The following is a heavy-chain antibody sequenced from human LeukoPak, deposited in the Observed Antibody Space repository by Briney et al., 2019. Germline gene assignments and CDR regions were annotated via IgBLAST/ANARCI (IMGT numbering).Heavy chain of an antibody. V-gene: IGHV5-51*01. CDR2: IYPGDSDT. J-gene: IGHJ4*02. CDR3: TRQNADYLFDY. Sequence: GESLKISCKGSGYSFTTYWIAWVRQLPGKGLEWMGIIYPGDSDTRYSPSFQGQVTISADKSINTAYLQWSSLKASDTAMYFCTRQNADYLFDYWGQGTLVTVSS. CDR1: GYSFTTYW. D-gene: IGHD4-17*01.